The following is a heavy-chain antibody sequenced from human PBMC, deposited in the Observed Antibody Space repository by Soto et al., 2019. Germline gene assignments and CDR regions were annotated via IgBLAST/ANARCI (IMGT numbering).Heavy chain of an antibody. V-gene: IGHV4-39*01. Sequence: LSLTCAVSGGSISSTGYNWGWIRQPPGKGLEWIGRIYYSGSTYYNPSLKSRVTISVDTSKNQFSLKLSSVTAADTAVYYCVSSNWFDPWGQGTLVTVSS. CDR2: IYYSGST. J-gene: IGHJ5*02. CDR3: VSSNWFDP. CDR1: GGSISSTGYN.